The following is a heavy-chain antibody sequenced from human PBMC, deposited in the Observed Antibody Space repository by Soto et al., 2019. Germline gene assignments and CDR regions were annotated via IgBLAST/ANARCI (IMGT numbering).Heavy chain of an antibody. J-gene: IGHJ3*02. CDR2: IYYLGST. D-gene: IGHD3-10*01. CDR3: ARFYMVRGVMSAFDI. V-gene: IGHV4-31*03. CDR1: GGSISSGGYY. Sequence: PSAPLSLTCTVSGGSISSGGYYWSWIRQHPGKGLEWIGYIYYLGSTYYNPSLRSRVTISVDTSKKQFSLKLSSVTAADTAVYYCARFYMVRGVMSAFDIWGQGTMVTVSS.